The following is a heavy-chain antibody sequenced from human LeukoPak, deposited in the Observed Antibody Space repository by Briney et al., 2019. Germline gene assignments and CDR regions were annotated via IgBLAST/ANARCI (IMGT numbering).Heavy chain of an antibody. CDR3: ARESYSYGDDY. Sequence: SETLFLTCAVYGGSFTGYYWSWSRQPPGKGLEWIGEINRNGNTNYNPSLKSRVTISVDRSKNQFSLKLSSVTAADTAVYYCARESYSYGDDYWGQGTLVTVSS. CDR2: INRNGNT. J-gene: IGHJ4*02. CDR1: GGSFTGYY. V-gene: IGHV4-34*01. D-gene: IGHD5-18*01.